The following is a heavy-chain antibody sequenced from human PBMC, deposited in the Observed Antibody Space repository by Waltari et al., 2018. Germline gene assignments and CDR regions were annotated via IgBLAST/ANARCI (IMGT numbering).Heavy chain of an antibody. CDR3: ARVWLGEAFDI. CDR2: IIPIFGTA. D-gene: IGHD3-10*01. Sequence: VQLVQSGAEVKKPGATVKISCKVSGYTFTDYYMHWVQQAPGKGLEWMGGIIPIFGTANYAQKFQGRVTITADKSTSTAYMELSSLRSEDTAVYYCARVWLGEAFDIWGQGTMVTVSS. J-gene: IGHJ3*02. CDR1: GYTFTDYY. V-gene: IGHV1-69*13.